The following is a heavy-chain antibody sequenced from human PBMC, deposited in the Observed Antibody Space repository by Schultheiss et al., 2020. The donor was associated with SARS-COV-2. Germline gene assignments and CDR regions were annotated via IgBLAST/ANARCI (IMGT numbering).Heavy chain of an antibody. V-gene: IGHV1-18*01. CDR2: MNPNSGNT. Sequence: ASVKVSCKASGGTFSSYAISWVRQATGQGLEWMGWMNPNSGNTNYAQKLQGRVTMTTDTSTSTAYMELRSLRSDDTAVYYCARGGGDYGVSYYYYGMDVWGQGTTVTVSS. CDR1: GGTFSSYA. CDR3: ARGGGDYGVSYYYYGMDV. J-gene: IGHJ6*02. D-gene: IGHD4-17*01.